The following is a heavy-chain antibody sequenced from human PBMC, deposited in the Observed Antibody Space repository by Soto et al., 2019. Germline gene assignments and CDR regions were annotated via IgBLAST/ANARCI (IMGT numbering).Heavy chain of an antibody. CDR3: AKDGEPRYFDWLLPTLDYNWFDP. V-gene: IGHV3-30*18. J-gene: IGHJ5*02. CDR2: ISYDGSNK. D-gene: IGHD3-9*01. Sequence: PGGSLRLSCAASGFTFSSYGMHWVRQAPGKGLEWVAVISYDGSNKYYADSVKGRFTISRDNSKNTLYLQMNSLRAEDTAVYYCAKDGEPRYFDWLLPTLDYNWFDPWGQGTLVTAPQ. CDR1: GFTFSSYG.